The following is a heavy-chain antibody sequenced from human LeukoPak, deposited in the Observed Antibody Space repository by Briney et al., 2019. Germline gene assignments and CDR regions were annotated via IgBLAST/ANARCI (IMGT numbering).Heavy chain of an antibody. CDR1: GGSISSGSYY. V-gene: IGHV4-39*07. Sequence: PSETLSLTCTVSGGSISSGSYYWGWIRQPPGKGLEWIGSIYHSGSTYYNPSLKSRVTISVDTSKNQFSLKLSSVTAADTAVYYCARRITIFGVVTTPAGWFDPWGQGTLVTVSS. CDR2: IYHSGST. D-gene: IGHD3-3*01. CDR3: ARRITIFGVVTTPAGWFDP. J-gene: IGHJ5*02.